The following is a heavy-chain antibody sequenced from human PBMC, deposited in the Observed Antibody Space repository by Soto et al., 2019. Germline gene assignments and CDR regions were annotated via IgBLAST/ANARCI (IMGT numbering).Heavy chain of an antibody. V-gene: IGHV4-30-2*01. J-gene: IGHJ5*02. D-gene: IGHD1-20*01. CDR1: GGSISSGGYS. CDR2: IYHSGST. Sequence: PSETLSLTCAVSGGSISSGGYSWSWIRQPPGKGLEWIGYIYHSGSTNYNPSLKSRVTISVDTSKNQFSLKLSSVTAADTAVYYCARHIRVSKRFDPWGQGTLVTVSS. CDR3: ARHIRVSKRFDP.